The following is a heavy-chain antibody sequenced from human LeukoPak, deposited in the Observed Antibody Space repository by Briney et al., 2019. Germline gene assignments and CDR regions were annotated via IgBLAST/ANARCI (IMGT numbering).Heavy chain of an antibody. V-gene: IGHV4-4*02. CDR3: ARGAPYCSSTSCYAGIYYYYGTDV. CDR2: IYHSGST. Sequence: SETLSLTCAVSGGSISSSNWWSWVRQPPGKGLEWIGEIYHSGSTNYNPSLKSRVTISVDKSKNQFSLKLCSVTAADTAVYYCARGAPYCSSTSCYAGIYYYYGTDVWGQGTTVTVSS. D-gene: IGHD2-2*01. CDR1: GGSISSSNW. J-gene: IGHJ6*02.